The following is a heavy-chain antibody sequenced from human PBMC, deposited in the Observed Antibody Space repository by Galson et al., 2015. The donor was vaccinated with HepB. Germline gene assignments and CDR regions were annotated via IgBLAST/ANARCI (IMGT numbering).Heavy chain of an antibody. V-gene: IGHV5-10-1*01. CDR3: ATTGAAGVTMGWDDALDI. J-gene: IGHJ3*02. Sequence: QSGAEVKKPGESLRISCKGSGYSFTSYWISWVRQMPGKGLEWMGRIDPSDSYTNYSPSFQGHVTISADKSISTAYLQWSSLKASDTAMYDCATTGAAGVTMGWDDALDIWGQGTLVTVSS. CDR1: GYSFTSYW. CDR2: IDPSDSYT. D-gene: IGHD3-10*01.